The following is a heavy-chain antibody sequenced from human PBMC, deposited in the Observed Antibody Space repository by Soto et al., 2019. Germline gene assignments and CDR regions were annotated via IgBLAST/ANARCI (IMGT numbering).Heavy chain of an antibody. V-gene: IGHV3-23*01. J-gene: IGHJ4*02. Sequence: PGGSLRLSCAASGFTFSSWAMTWVRQAPGAGLEWVSALTPGGETTYYIASVRGRFTISRDNARDTLYLQMNSLTAADTAVYYCAKDSRVRGNYQDLDDWGQGTGVTLS. CDR2: LTPGGETT. CDR1: GFTFSSWA. D-gene: IGHD1-26*01. CDR3: AKDSRVRGNYQDLDD.